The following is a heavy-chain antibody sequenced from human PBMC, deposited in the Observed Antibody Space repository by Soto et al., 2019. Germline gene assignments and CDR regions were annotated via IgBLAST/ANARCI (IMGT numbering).Heavy chain of an antibody. V-gene: IGHV6-1*01. CDR2: TYYRSKWYS. CDR1: GDGVSSTSAA. D-gene: IGHD6-19*01. J-gene: IGHJ4*02. Sequence: QVQLQQSVPGLVQPSQTLSLTCAISGDGVSSTSAAWSGIRQSPSRGLEWLGRTYYRSKWYSDYAVSVKSRITINPDTSKNQFSLQLNSVTPEDTAVYYCARGSYYSGWVWGQGTLVTVSS. CDR3: ARGSYYSGWV.